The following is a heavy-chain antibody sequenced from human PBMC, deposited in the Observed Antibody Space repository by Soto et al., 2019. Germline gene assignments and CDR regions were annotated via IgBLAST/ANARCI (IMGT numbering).Heavy chain of an antibody. CDR2: IWYDGSNK. CDR3: AREVDTATSSPYYFDY. D-gene: IGHD5-18*01. CDR1: GFTFSSYG. Sequence: GGSLRLSCAASGFTFSSYGMHWVRQAPGKGLEWVAVIWYDGSNKYYADSVKGRFTISRDNSKNTLYLQMNSLRAEDTAVYYCAREVDTATSSPYYFDYWGQGTLVTVSS. J-gene: IGHJ4*02. V-gene: IGHV3-33*01.